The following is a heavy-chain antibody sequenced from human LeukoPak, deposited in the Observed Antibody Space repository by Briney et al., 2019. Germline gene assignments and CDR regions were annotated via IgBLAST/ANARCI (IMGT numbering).Heavy chain of an antibody. D-gene: IGHD6-19*01. J-gene: IGHJ4*02. CDR3: ARQGSIAVAANFDY. Sequence: PSETLSLTCAVSGGSISSSNWWSWVRQPPGMGLEWIGSIYYSGSTYYNPSLKSRVTISVDTSKNQFSLKLSSVTAADTAVYYCARQGSIAVAANFDYWGQGTLVTVSS. CDR2: IYYSGST. CDR1: GGSISSSNW. V-gene: IGHV4-39*01.